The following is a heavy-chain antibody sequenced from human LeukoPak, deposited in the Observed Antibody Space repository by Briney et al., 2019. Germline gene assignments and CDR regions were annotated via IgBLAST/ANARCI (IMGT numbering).Heavy chain of an antibody. V-gene: IGHV3-48*01. Sequence: GGSLRLSCAASGFTFSSYSMNWVRQAPGKGLEWVSYISSSSSTIYYAGSVKGRFTISRDNAKNSLYLQMNSLRAEDTAVYYCARDFRLLEGSGPWGQGTLVTVSS. CDR2: ISSSSSTI. CDR1: GFTFSSYS. J-gene: IGHJ5*02. CDR3: ARDFRLLEGSGP. D-gene: IGHD2-15*01.